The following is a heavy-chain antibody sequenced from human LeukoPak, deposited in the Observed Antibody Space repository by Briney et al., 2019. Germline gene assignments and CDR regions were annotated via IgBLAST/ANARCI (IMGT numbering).Heavy chain of an antibody. CDR2: VYPADSDT. Sequence: GESLKISCKGSGYRFTNYWIGWVRQMPGKGLEWMGIVYPADSDTRYSPSFQGQVTISADKSISAAYLQWSSLKASDTAMYYCARQIAAAGTWYYYYGMDVWGQGTTVTVSS. CDR1: GYRFTNYW. D-gene: IGHD6-13*01. V-gene: IGHV5-51*01. CDR3: ARQIAAAGTWYYYYGMDV. J-gene: IGHJ6*02.